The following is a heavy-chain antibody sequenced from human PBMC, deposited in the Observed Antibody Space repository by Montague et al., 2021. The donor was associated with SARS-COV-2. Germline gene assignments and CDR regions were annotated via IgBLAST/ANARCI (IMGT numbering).Heavy chain of an antibody. CDR3: ARAMAGTEDY. Sequence: PALVTPTQTLTLTCTFSGFSLSTSGMCVSWIRQPPGKALEWLARIDWDDDKYYRTSLKTRLTISKDTSKNQVVLTMTNMDPVDTATYYCARAMAGTEDYWGQGTLVTVSS. CDR2: IDWDDDK. CDR1: GFSLSTSGMC. D-gene: IGHD6-19*01. V-gene: IGHV2-70*11. J-gene: IGHJ4*02.